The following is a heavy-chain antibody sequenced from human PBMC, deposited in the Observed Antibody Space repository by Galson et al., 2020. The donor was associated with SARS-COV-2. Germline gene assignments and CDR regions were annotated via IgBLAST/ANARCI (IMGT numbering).Heavy chain of an antibody. J-gene: IGHJ3*02. CDR2: ISGTSIYT. D-gene: IGHD7-27*01. CDR3: ARDPRLGNAYDI. CDR1: GFSFSDYY. Sequence: GGSLRLSCAASGFSFSDYYMTWIRQAPGKGLEWLSYISGTSIYTNYAGPVKGRFTISRDNDKNSLFLHMRSLRPDDTAVYYCARDPRLGNAYDIWGRGTMVTVSS. V-gene: IGHV3-11*05.